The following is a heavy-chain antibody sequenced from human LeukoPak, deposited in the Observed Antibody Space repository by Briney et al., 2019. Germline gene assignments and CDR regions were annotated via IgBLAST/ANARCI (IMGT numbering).Heavy chain of an antibody. CDR2: INHSGST. V-gene: IGHV4-34*01. D-gene: IGHD6-13*01. Sequence: SETLSLTCAVYGGSFSGYYWSWIRQPPGKGLEWVGEINHSGSTNYNPPLKSRVTISVDTSKNQFSLKLSSVTAADTAVYYCARGRAAGTTTPRRYNWFDPWGQGTLVTVSS. J-gene: IGHJ5*02. CDR1: GGSFSGYY. CDR3: ARGRAAGTTTPRRYNWFDP.